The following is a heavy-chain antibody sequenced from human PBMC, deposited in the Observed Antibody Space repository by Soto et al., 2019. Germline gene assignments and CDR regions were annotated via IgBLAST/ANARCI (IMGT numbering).Heavy chain of an antibody. CDR1: GGTFISYT. V-gene: IGHV1-69*04. D-gene: IGHD6-19*01. CDR3: ARDLGIAVAGPGRGFDY. CDR2: IIPILGIA. Sequence: SVKVSCKASGGTFISYTISWVRQAPGQGLEWMGRIIPILGIANYAQKFQGRVTITADKSTSTAYMELSSLRSEDTAVYYCARDLGIAVAGPGRGFDYWGQGTLVTVSS. J-gene: IGHJ4*02.